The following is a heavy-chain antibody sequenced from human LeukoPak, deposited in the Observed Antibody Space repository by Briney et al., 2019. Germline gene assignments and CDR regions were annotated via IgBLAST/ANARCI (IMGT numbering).Heavy chain of an antibody. D-gene: IGHD4-11*01. V-gene: IGHV1-69*13. CDR2: IIPIFGTA. CDR3: AREMYDYSNYDAFDI. Sequence: SVTVSCKASGGTFSIYAISWVRQAPGQGLEWMGGIIPIFGTANYAQKFQGRVTITADESTSTAYMELSSLRSGDTAVYDCAREMYDYSNYDAFDIWGQGTMVTVSS. CDR1: GGTFSIYA. J-gene: IGHJ3*02.